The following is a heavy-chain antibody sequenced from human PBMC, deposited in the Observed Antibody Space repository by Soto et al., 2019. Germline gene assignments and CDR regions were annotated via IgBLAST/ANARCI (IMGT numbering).Heavy chain of an antibody. D-gene: IGHD3-16*01. Sequence: QVQPQQWGAGLLKPSETLSLTCAVDAGSFRGYYWSWIRQAPGKGLEWIGEIIHSGNTDYIPSLKSRVRISVDTSRTQFSLNLTSVTAADTGVYYCARCLNCELWGRGTLVTVSP. V-gene: IGHV4-34*12. CDR2: IIHSGNT. CDR3: ARCLNCEL. J-gene: IGHJ2*01. CDR1: AGSFRGYY.